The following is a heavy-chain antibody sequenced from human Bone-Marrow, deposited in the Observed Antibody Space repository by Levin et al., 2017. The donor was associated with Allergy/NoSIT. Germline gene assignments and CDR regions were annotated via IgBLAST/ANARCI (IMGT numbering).Heavy chain of an antibody. Sequence: KTGGSLRLSCAASGFSFSSYTMNWVRQAPGKGLEWVSSINSFSNYIYYGDSVKGRFTISRDNAKNSLYLQMNSVRPDDTAVYYCARDQVPAASYYYYYYMDVWGKGTTVTVSS. CDR1: GFSFSSYT. CDR2: INSFSNYI. D-gene: IGHD2-2*01. CDR3: ARDQVPAASYYYYYYMDV. V-gene: IGHV3-21*01. J-gene: IGHJ6*03.